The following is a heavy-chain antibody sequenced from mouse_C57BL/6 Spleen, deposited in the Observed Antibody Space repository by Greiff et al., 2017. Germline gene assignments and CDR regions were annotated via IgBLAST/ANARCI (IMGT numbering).Heavy chain of an antibody. CDR1: GFTFSSYG. Sequence: EVQRVESGGDLVKPGGSLKLSCAASGFTFSSYGMSWVRQTPDKRLEWVATISSGGSYTYYPDSVKGRFTISRDNAKNTLYLQMSSLKSEDTAMYYCASSTAQASLDYWGQGTTLTVSS. CDR3: ASSTAQASLDY. J-gene: IGHJ2*01. V-gene: IGHV5-6*01. D-gene: IGHD3-2*02. CDR2: ISSGGSYT.